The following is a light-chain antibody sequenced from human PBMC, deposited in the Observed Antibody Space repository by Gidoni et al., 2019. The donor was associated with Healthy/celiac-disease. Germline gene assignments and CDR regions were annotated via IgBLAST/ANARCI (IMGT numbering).Light chain of an antibody. Sequence: SSELTQDPAVSVALGQTVRITCQGDSLRSYYASWYQQKPGQAPVLVIYGKNNRPSGIPDRFSGSSSGNTASLTITGAQAEDEADYYCNSRDSSGNHPINWVFGGGTKLTVL. V-gene: IGLV3-19*01. CDR2: GKN. CDR1: SLRSYY. J-gene: IGLJ3*02. CDR3: NSRDSSGNHPINWV.